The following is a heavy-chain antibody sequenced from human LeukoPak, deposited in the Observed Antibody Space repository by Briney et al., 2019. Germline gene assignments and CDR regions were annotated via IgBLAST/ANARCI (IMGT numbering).Heavy chain of an antibody. CDR2: INHSGST. CDR1: GGSFSGYY. J-gene: IGHJ4*02. CDR3: VRGLVDYYDSSGYPTPNYFDY. Sequence: SETLSLTCAVYGGSFSGYYWSWIRQPPGKGLEWIGEINHSGSTNYNPSLKSRVTISVDTSKNQFSLKLSSVTAADTAVYYCVRGLVDYYDSSGYPTPNYFDYWGQGTLVTVSS. D-gene: IGHD3-22*01. V-gene: IGHV4-34*01.